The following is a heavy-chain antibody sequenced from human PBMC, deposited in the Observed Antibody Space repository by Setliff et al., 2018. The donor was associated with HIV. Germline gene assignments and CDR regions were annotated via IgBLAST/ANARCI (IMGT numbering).Heavy chain of an antibody. J-gene: IGHJ5*02. CDR1: GYYISGGYY. D-gene: IGHD3-10*01. CDR3: AREYYYGSGSSFDP. CDR2: IFNSGQT. Sequence: SETLSLTCAVSGYYISGGYYWCWIRQSPGKGLEWIGCIFNSGQTYYNPSLNSRIAISMDTSENQFSLRLTSVTAADTALYYCAREYYYGSGSSFDPWGQGTLVTVSS. V-gene: IGHV4-38-2*02.